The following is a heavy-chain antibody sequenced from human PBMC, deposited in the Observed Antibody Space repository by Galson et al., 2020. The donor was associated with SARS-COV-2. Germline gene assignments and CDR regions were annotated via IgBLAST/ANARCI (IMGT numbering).Heavy chain of an antibody. CDR3: ARGRGSPAYYFDY. J-gene: IGHJ4*02. V-gene: IGHV4-59*01. CDR1: GGSISSYY. Sequence: SETLSLTCTVSGGSISSYYWSWIRQPPGKGLEWLGYIYYSGSTNYNPSLKSRVTISVDTSKNQFSLKLSSVTASDTAVYYCARGRGSPAYYFDYWGQGTLVTVSS. D-gene: IGHD1-26*01. CDR2: IYYSGST.